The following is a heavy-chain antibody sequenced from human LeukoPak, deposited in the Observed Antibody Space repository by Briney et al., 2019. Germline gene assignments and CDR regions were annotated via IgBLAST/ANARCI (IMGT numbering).Heavy chain of an antibody. Sequence: GGSLRLSCAASGFTFSSYWMSWVRQAPGKGLEWVANIKQDGSEKYYVDSVKGRFTISRDNAKNSLYLQMNSLRAEDTAVYYCALLDGDYYYYYGMDVWGQGTTVTVSS. CDR2: IKQDGSEK. D-gene: IGHD5-24*01. CDR1: GFTFSSYW. CDR3: ALLDGDYYYYYGMDV. J-gene: IGHJ6*02. V-gene: IGHV3-7*01.